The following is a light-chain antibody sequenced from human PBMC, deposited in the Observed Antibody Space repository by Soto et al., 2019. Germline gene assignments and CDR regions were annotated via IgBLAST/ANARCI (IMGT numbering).Light chain of an antibody. V-gene: IGLV1-44*01. J-gene: IGLJ1*01. CDR1: SSNIGSYT. Sequence: QLVLTQPPSASGTPGQRVTISCSGSSSNIGSYTVNWYQQLPGTAPKLLIYSINQRPSGVPDRFSGSKSGTSASLAISGLQSEDEADYYCAAWDDSLNVFYVFGTGTKLTVL. CDR2: SIN. CDR3: AAWDDSLNVFYV.